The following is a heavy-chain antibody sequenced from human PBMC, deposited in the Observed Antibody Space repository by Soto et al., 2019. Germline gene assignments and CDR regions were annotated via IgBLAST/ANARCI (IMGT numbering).Heavy chain of an antibody. D-gene: IGHD5-12*01. CDR3: VREEGGGYDHRWFDP. J-gene: IGHJ5*02. V-gene: IGHV4-31*03. CDR1: GGSISSGGLY. Sequence: QVQLQESGPGLVKPSQTLSLTCTVSGGSISSGGLYWSWIRQHPGKGLEWIGYIFYSGSTYYNPSLKSRVSISVDTSKNQFSLKLSSGTAADTAVYYCVREEGGGYDHRWFDPWGQGTLVTVSS. CDR2: IFYSGST.